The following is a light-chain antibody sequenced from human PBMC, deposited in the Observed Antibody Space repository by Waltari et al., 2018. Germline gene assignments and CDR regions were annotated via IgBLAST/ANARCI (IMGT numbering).Light chain of an antibody. CDR3: QQRSDWPLT. Sequence: EIVLTQSPGTLSLSPGERATLSCRASQSVSSSYFAWYQQKPGQAPRILIFATSSRATGISDRFSGSGSGTDFTLTISTLEPEDFAVYYCQQRSDWPLTFGGGTKVEIK. CDR2: ATS. V-gene: IGKV3D-20*02. CDR1: QSVSSSY. J-gene: IGKJ4*01.